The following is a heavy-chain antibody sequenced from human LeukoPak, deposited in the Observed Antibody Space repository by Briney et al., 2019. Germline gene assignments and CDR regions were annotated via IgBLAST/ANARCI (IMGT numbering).Heavy chain of an antibody. V-gene: IGHV4-34*01. CDR2: VNHSGHS. Sequence: SETLSLTCAVYGGSFSGYHWSWIRQPPGKGLEWIGDVNHSGHSTYKSSLKSRVTISVDTSKNQFSLRLTSVTAADTAVYYCARRPDGFDFWGQGTMVTVSS. J-gene: IGHJ3*01. CDR3: ARRPDGFDF. CDR1: GGSFSGYH.